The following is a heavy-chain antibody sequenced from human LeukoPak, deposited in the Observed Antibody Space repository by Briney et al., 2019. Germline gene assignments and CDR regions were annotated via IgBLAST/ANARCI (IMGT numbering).Heavy chain of an antibody. D-gene: IGHD3-22*01. V-gene: IGHV3-48*03. CDR2: IGTSGSIM. Sequence: GGSLRLSCVASGFIFSRYEMNWVRQAPGKGLEWLSYIGTSGSIMSYADSVKGRFTISRDNAKNSLYLQMNSLRAEDTAVYYCARRGFYDTSGYLFDYWGQGTLVTVSS. J-gene: IGHJ4*02. CDR3: ARRGFYDTSGYLFDY. CDR1: GFIFSRYE.